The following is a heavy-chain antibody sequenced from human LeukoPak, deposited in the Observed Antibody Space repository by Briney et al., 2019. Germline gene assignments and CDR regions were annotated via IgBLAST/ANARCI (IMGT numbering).Heavy chain of an antibody. Sequence: GESLKISCRCSGYSFSNYWIGWVRQMPGKGLEWMGMIYPGDSDTRYSPSFQGQVTTSADKSISTAYLQWTSLEASDAAIYYCARHEVLYPLPGLPDIWGQGTLVTVSA. D-gene: IGHD2-8*01. CDR3: ARHEVLYPLPGLPDI. V-gene: IGHV5-51*01. CDR2: IYPGDSDT. CDR1: GYSFSNYW. J-gene: IGHJ4*02.